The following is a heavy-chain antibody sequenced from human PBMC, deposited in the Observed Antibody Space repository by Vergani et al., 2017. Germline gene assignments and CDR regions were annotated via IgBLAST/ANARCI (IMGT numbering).Heavy chain of an antibody. D-gene: IGHD3-3*01. CDR3: ARTSDYDFWSGPGTTNWFDP. Sequence: QVQLVQSGAEVKKPGASVKVSCKASGYTFTSYGISWVRQAPGQGLEWMGWISAYNGNTNYAQKLQGRVPMTTDTSTSTAYMELRSLRSDDTAVYYCARTSDYDFWSGPGTTNWFDPWGQGTLVTVSS. V-gene: IGHV1-18*01. J-gene: IGHJ5*02. CDR2: ISAYNGNT. CDR1: GYTFTSYG.